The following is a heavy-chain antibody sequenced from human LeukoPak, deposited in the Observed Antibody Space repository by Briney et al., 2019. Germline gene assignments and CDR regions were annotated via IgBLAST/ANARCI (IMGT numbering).Heavy chain of an antibody. CDR3: ARDGSTLSGSYCYFDY. Sequence: PGGSLRLSCAASGFTFSTYAMDWVRQAPGKGLEYVSAISSNGGSAYYANSVKGRFTISRDNSKNTLYLQMGSLRAEDMAVYYCARDGSTLSGSYCYFDYWGQGTLVTVSS. CDR2: ISSNGGSA. V-gene: IGHV3-64*01. CDR1: GFTFSTYA. J-gene: IGHJ4*02. D-gene: IGHD1-26*01.